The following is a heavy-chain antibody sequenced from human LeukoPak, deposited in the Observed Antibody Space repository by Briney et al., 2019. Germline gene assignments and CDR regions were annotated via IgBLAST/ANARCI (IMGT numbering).Heavy chain of an antibody. Sequence: SETLSLTCTVSGGSISGYYCSWVRQPPGKEMEWIGYVYSSGNTNYNPSLKSRVTLSVDTSKNQFSLKLVSVTAADTAVYYCARSYCSSSCYAVGAFDIWGQGTVVTVSS. V-gene: IGHV4-59*08. D-gene: IGHD2-2*01. CDR2: VYSSGNT. CDR3: ARSYCSSSCYAVGAFDI. CDR1: GGSISGYY. J-gene: IGHJ3*02.